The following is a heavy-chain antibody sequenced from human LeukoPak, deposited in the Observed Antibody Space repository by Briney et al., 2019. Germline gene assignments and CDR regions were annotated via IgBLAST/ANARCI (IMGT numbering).Heavy chain of an antibody. J-gene: IGHJ5*02. CDR2: MNPNSGNT. CDR3: ARGSRIGSWFDP. Sequence: AASVTVSCKASGYTFTSYDINWVRQATGQGLEGMGWMNPNSGNTGYAQKFQGRVTMTRNTSISTAYMELSSLRSEDTAVYYCARGSRIGSWFDPWGQGTLVTVSS. D-gene: IGHD1-26*01. V-gene: IGHV1-8*01. CDR1: GYTFTSYD.